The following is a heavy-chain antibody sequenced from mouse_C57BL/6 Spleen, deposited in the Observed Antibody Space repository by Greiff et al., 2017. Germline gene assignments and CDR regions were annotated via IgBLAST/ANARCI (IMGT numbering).Heavy chain of an antibody. V-gene: IGHV14-4*01. Sequence: EVQLQQSGAELVRPGASVKLSCTASGFNIKDDYMHWVKQRPEQGLEWIGWIDPENGDTEYASKFQGKATITADTSSNTAYLQLSSLTSEDTAVYYCTTPMVTTRSFDYWGQGTTRTVSS. CDR1: GFNIKDDY. CDR3: TTPMVTTRSFDY. CDR2: IDPENGDT. D-gene: IGHD2-2*01. J-gene: IGHJ2*01.